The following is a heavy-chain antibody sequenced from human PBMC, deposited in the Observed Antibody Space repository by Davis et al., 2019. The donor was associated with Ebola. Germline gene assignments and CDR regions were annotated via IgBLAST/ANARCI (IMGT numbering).Heavy chain of an antibody. CDR3: ARDDYGDNWFDP. V-gene: IGHV1-69*13. J-gene: IGHJ5*02. D-gene: IGHD4-17*01. CDR2: IIPIFGTA. Sequence: SVKVSCKASVVTFISYAISWVRQPPGQGLECMGGIIPIFGTANYAQKFQGRVTITADESTSTAYMELSSLRSEDTAVYYCARDDYGDNWFDPWGQGTLVTVSS. CDR1: VVTFISYA.